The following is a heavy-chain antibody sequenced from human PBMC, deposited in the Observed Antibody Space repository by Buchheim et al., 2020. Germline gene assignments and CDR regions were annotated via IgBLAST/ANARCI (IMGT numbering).Heavy chain of an antibody. D-gene: IGHD1-1*01. Sequence: DVQLVESGGGLVQPGGSLRLSCAASEFTYSSYWMSWVRQAPGKGLEWVAIINQAGSQKYFVESVKGRFIISRDNAKNSLYLQMNSLRGEDTAVYYCARSIAVQGAPDYYYGMDVWGQGTT. CDR3: ARSIAVQGAPDYYYGMDV. J-gene: IGHJ6*02. CDR2: INQAGSQK. CDR1: EFTYSSYW. V-gene: IGHV3-7*01.